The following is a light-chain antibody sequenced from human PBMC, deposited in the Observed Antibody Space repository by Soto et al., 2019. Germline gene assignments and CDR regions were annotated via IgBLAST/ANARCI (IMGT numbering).Light chain of an antibody. J-gene: IGLJ1*01. CDR3: AAWDDSLSGLYV. Sequence: QSVLTQPPSASGTPGQRVTISCSGGTSSIGRNYVYWYQQLPGTAPKLVIYRNNQRPSGVPDRFSGSKSGTSASLAIRGLRSEAEADYYCAAWDDSLSGLYVFGTGTQLTVL. V-gene: IGLV1-47*01. CDR2: RNN. CDR1: TSSIGRNY.